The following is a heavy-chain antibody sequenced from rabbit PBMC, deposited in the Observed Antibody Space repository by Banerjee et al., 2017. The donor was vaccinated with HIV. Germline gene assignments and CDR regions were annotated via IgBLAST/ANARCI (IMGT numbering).Heavy chain of an antibody. CDR1: GFSFSGNYY. V-gene: IGHV1S45*01. J-gene: IGHJ2*01. D-gene: IGHD8-1*01. CDR3: AKTDGGSGYAVAVDS. Sequence: QEQLEESGGDLVKPEGSLTLTCTASGFSFSGNYYMCWVRQAPGKGLEWIACIYMRSDNTYYASWAKGRFTISKTSSTTVTLQVTSLTAADTATYFCAKTDGGSGYAVAVDSWGPGTLVTVS. CDR2: IYMRSDNT.